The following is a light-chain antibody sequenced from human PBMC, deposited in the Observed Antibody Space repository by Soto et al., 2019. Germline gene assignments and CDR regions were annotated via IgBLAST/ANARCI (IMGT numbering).Light chain of an antibody. J-gene: IGLJ2*01. CDR1: SSDVGSYNL. V-gene: IGLV2-23*01. Sequence: ALTQPASVSGSPGQSSTISCTGTSSDVGSYNLVSWYQHHPGRAPKLMIYEGTKRPSGVSNRFSGSKSGNTASLTISGLQAEDEADYYCCSSAGSSTLVFGGGTKVTVL. CDR3: CSSAGSSTLV. CDR2: EGT.